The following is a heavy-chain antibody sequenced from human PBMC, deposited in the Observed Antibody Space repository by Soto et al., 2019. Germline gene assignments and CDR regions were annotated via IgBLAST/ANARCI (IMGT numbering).Heavy chain of an antibody. V-gene: IGHV3-11*03. CDR1: GFTFSDYY. D-gene: IGHD3-9*01. Sequence: PGGSLRLSCAASGFTFSDYYMSWIRQAPGKGLEWVSYISSSSSYTNYADSVKGRFTISRDNSKNTLYLQMNSLRAEDTAVYYCAKNVWGITIFGGMDVWGQGTTVTVSS. CDR2: ISSSSSYT. J-gene: IGHJ6*02. CDR3: AKNVWGITIFGGMDV.